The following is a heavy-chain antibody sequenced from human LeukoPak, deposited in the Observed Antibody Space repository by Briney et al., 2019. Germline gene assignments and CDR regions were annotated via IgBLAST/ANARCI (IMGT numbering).Heavy chain of an antibody. CDR1: GYTFTGYY. V-gene: IGHV1-2*02. Sequence: GASVKVSCKASGYTFTGYYMHWVRQAPGQGLEWMGWINPNSGGTDYAQKFQGRVTMTRDTSISTAYMELSRLRSDDTAVYYCARGSSGYYAYFDYWGQGNLVTVSS. CDR2: INPNSGGT. J-gene: IGHJ4*02. CDR3: ARGSSGYYAYFDY. D-gene: IGHD3-22*01.